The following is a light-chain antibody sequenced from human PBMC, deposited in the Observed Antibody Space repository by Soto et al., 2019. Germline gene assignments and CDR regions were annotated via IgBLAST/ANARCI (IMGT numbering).Light chain of an antibody. CDR3: QKYNSAPRT. CDR2: AES. CDR1: QGISNY. V-gene: IGKV1-27*01. J-gene: IGKJ1*01. Sequence: DIQMTQSPSSLSASVGDRVTITSRASQGISNYLAWYQQKPGKVPKLLIYAESTLQSGVSSRFSGSGSGTDFTLNISSLQPEDVATYYCQKYNSAPRTFGQGTKVEIK.